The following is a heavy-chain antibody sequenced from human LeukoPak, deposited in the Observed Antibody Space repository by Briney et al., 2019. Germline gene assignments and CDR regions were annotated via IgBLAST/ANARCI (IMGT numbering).Heavy chain of an antibody. CDR1: GGSISSYY. CDR2: IYTSGST. CDR3: ASTTRRDGYNPLGDY. V-gene: IGHV4-4*07. D-gene: IGHD5-24*01. J-gene: IGHJ4*02. Sequence: TSETLSPTCTVSGGSISSYYWSWIRQPAGKGLEWIGRIYTSGSTNYNPSLKSRVTMSVDTSKNQFSLKLSSVTAADTAVYYCASTTRRDGYNPLGDYWGQGTLVTVSS.